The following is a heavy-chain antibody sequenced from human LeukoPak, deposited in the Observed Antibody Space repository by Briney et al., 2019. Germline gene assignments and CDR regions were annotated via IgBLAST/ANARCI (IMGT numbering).Heavy chain of an antibody. CDR3: ARLGLDYGDYGNIGEIPCYFDY. J-gene: IGHJ4*02. D-gene: IGHD4-17*01. CDR1: GGSISSYY. CDR2: IYYSGST. Sequence: SETLSLTCTVSGGSISSYYWSWIRQPPGKGLEWIGYIYYSGSTNYNPSLKSRVTISVDTSKNQFSLKLSSVTAADTAVYYCARLGLDYGDYGNIGEIPCYFDYWGQGTLVTVSS. V-gene: IGHV4-59*08.